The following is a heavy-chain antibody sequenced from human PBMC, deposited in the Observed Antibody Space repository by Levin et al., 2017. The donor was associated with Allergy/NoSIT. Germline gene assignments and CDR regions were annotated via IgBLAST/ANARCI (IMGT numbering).Heavy chain of an antibody. CDR3: ARQSSGWPHFDD. J-gene: IGHJ4*02. V-gene: IGHV2-70*04. CDR2: IDWDDEK. D-gene: IGHD6-19*01. CDR1: GFSLSTSGMR. Sequence: SGPTLVKPTQTLTVTCTFSGFSLSTSGMRVSWIRQPPGKALEWLARIDWDDEKFYSTSLKTRLTISKDTSKNQIVLTMTNMEPVDTATYYCARQSSGWPHFDDWGQGTLVTVSS.